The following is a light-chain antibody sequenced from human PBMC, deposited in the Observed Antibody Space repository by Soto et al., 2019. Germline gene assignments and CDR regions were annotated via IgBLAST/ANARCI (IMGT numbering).Light chain of an antibody. CDR1: QSVSSNF. CDR2: GAS. Sequence: EIVLTQSPGTLSLSPGDRATLSCRASQSVSSNFLAWYQQKPGQAPRLLIYGASIRATGIPDRFSGSGSGTDFTLTIRRLEPEDFAIYFCHHYGSSPRTFGQGAKVEIK. CDR3: HHYGSSPRT. V-gene: IGKV3-20*01. J-gene: IGKJ1*01.